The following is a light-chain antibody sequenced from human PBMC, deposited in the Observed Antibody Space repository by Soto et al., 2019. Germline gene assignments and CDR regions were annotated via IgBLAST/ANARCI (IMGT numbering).Light chain of an antibody. CDR1: SSDIGGYNY. V-gene: IGLV2-14*01. Sequence: QSALTQPASVSGSPGQSITISCTGTSSDIGGYNYVSWYQHFPGKAPKLMIYEVSNRPSGVSSRFSGSKSGNTASLTISGLRAEDEADYYCTSFTTTNIWVFGGGTKLTVL. CDR3: TSFTTTNIWV. J-gene: IGLJ3*02. CDR2: EVS.